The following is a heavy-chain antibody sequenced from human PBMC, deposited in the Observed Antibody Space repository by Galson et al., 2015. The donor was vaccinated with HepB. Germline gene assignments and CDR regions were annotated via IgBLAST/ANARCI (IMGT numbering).Heavy chain of an antibody. Sequence: SLRLSCAASGFTSSSYGMHWVRQAPGKGLEWVAVIWYDGSNKYYADSVKGRFTISRDNSKNTLYLQMNSLRAEDTAVYYCARDALYYDFWSGYRNYYYYYMDVWGKGTTVTVSS. CDR1: GFTSSSYG. D-gene: IGHD3-3*01. CDR3: ARDALYYDFWSGYRNYYYYYMDV. J-gene: IGHJ6*03. V-gene: IGHV3-33*01. CDR2: IWYDGSNK.